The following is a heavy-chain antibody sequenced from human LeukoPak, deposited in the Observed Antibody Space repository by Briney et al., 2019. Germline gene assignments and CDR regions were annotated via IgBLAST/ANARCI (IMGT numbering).Heavy chain of an antibody. V-gene: IGHV1-69-2*01. J-gene: IGHJ4*02. Sequence: GASVKVSYMASGYSFTDYYIHGVQQAPGKGLEWMGRVDPEDGQTIYAEIFQARVTMTADTSTDTAYMELRSDDTAVYYCTTMRKGYFFFWGQGTLVTVSS. CDR3: TTMRKGYFFF. CDR2: VDPEDGQT. CDR1: GYSFTDYY.